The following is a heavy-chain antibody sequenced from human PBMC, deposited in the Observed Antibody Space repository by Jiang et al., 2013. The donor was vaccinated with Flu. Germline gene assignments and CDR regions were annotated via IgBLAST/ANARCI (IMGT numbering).Heavy chain of an antibody. J-gene: IGHJ5*02. CDR3: ARAREGYDSSGYYRHTDWFDP. CDR2: ISSSSSYI. V-gene: IGHV3-21*01. D-gene: IGHD3-22*01. Sequence: PGKGLEWVSSISSSSSYIYYADSLKGRFTISRDNAKNSLYLQMNSLRAEDTAVYYCARAREGYDSSGYYRHTDWFDPWGQGTLVTVSS.